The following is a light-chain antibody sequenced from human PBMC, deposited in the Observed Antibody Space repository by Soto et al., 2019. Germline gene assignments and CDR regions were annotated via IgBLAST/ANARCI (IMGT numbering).Light chain of an antibody. CDR1: QRLGRNY. CDR3: HQYDNPPQT. V-gene: IGKV3-20*01. J-gene: IGKJ1*01. CDR2: GAS. Sequence: ETVLTQSPGTLSLSPGERATISCRASQRLGRNYLAWYQQNPGQAPRLLIYGASNRATGIPERFSGSGSGTDFTLTISRLEPEDLGVYYCHQYDNPPQTFGQGTKVEIK.